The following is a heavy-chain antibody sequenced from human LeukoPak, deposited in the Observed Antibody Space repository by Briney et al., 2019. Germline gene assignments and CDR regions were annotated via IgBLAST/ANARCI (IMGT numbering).Heavy chain of an antibody. Sequence: PGGSLRLSCAASGFTFSSCAMSWVRQAPGKGLEWVSAISDSGDATYYADSVRGRFTISRDNSKNTLYLQMNRLRVDDTAIYYCAKDRDYWGQGTLVTVSS. CDR2: ISDSGDAT. J-gene: IGHJ4*02. V-gene: IGHV3-23*01. CDR1: GFTFSSCA. CDR3: AKDRDY.